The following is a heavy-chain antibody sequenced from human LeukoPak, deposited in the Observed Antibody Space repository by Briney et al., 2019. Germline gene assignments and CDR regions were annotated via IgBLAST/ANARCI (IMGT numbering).Heavy chain of an antibody. CDR2: VNTVSSYI. CDR1: GFTFSTYW. Sequence: GGSLRLSCAASGFTFSTYWMAWVRQAPGKGLEWVASVNTVSSYIYYADSMRGRFTIPRDNAKNSLFLQMNSLRAEDTAVYYCARLRRNSDRSDFFYYYDHWGQGTLVTVSS. CDR3: ARLRRNSDRSDFFYYYDH. J-gene: IGHJ4*02. V-gene: IGHV3-21*01. D-gene: IGHD3-22*01.